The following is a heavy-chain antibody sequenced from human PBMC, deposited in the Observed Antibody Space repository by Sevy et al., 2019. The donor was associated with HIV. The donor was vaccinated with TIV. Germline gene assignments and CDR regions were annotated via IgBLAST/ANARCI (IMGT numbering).Heavy chain of an antibody. CDR2: ISSDGYIA. J-gene: IGHJ4*02. V-gene: IGHV3-64D*06. CDR1: GFTFSNYA. Sequence: GGSLRLSCSASGFTFSNYAMEWVRQAPGKGLEYVSAISSDGYIAYYADSVKDRFTISRDNSKDTLYLQLSSLRPEDTAVYYCVSGYFYDYWGQGPLVTVSS. D-gene: IGHD3-22*01. CDR3: VSGYFYDY.